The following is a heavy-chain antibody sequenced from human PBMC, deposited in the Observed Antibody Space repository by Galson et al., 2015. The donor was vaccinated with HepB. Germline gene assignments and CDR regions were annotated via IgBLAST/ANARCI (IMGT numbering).Heavy chain of an antibody. CDR1: GYSFTSYW. CDR2: IYPGDSDT. J-gene: IGHJ3*01. V-gene: IGHV5-51*01. D-gene: IGHD5-18*01. CDR3: ARQVARGTAMIMSYAFDF. Sequence: QSGAEVKKPGESLKISCKGSGYSFTSYWIGWVRQMPGKGLEWMGMIYPGDSDTRDSPSFQGQVTISADKSISTAYLQWSSLKASDTAMYYCARQVARGTAMIMSYAFDFWGQGTMVTVSS.